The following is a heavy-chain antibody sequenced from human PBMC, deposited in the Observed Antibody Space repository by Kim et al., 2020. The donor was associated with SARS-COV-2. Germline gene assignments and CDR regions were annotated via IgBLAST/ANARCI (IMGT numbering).Heavy chain of an antibody. CDR2: ISGSGGST. D-gene: IGHD6-13*01. J-gene: IGHJ4*02. CDR3: GTSPRYSNHAPVDY. CDR1: GFTFSSYA. V-gene: IGHV3-23*01. Sequence: GGSLRLSCAASGFTFSSYAMSWVRQAPGKGLEWVSAISGSGGSTYYADSVKGRFTISRDNSKNTLYLQMNSLRAEDTAVYYCGTSPRYSNHAPVDYWGQGTLVTVSS.